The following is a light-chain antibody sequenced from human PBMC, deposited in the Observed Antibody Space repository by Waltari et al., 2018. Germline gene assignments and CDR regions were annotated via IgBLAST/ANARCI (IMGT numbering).Light chain of an antibody. CDR2: DTS. Sequence: IVFTQPPVTLSLSAGERATLSCRASHSVFDYLAWYQQKPGHAPILLIHDTSKTATGIPPRFSGSGSGIDFTLTISNLEAEDFALYYCQHDSRLPLTFGGGTKVEIK. J-gene: IGKJ4*01. CDR1: HSVFDY. CDR3: QHDSRLPLT. V-gene: IGKV3-11*01.